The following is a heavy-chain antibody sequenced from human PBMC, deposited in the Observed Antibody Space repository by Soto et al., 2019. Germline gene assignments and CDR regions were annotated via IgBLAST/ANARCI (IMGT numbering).Heavy chain of an antibody. D-gene: IGHD3-22*01. V-gene: IGHV4-28*01. CDR1: GYSISSSNL. CDR3: ARSAVAITSVGYFDY. J-gene: IGHJ4*02. Sequence: SETLSLTCAVSGYSISSSNLWGWIRQPPGKGLEWIGYIYYSGSTYYNPSLKSRVTMSVDTSKNQFSLKLSSVTAVDTAVYYCARSAVAITSVGYFDYWGQGTLVTVSS. CDR2: IYYSGST.